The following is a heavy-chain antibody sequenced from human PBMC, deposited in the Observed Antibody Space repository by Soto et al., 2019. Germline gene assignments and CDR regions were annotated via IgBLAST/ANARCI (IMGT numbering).Heavy chain of an antibody. CDR3: VKDRSGILVVYGMDV. J-gene: IGHJ6*02. CDR2: ISSNGKT. D-gene: IGHD2-2*01. CDR1: GFTFSSYA. V-gene: IGHV3-64D*06. Sequence: PGGSLRLSCSASGFTFSSYAMHWVRQAPGKGPEYVSGISSNGKTYHADSVKGRFIISRDNSKNTLYLHMSSLRAEDTAVYYCVKDRSGILVVYGMDVWGQGTTVTVSS.